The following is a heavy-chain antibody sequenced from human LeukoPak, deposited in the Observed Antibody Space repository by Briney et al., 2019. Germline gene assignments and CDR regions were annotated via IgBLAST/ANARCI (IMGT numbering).Heavy chain of an antibody. Sequence: ASVKVSCKASGYTFTDYYIHWVRQAPGQRLEWMGWINPNSGVTNYAQKFQGRVTMTTDTSTSTAYMELRSLRSDDTAVYYCARDAETTYYDFWTGYSWDWGQGTLVTVSS. J-gene: IGHJ4*02. D-gene: IGHD3-3*01. V-gene: IGHV1-2*02. CDR2: INPNSGVT. CDR3: ARDAETTYYDFWTGYSWD. CDR1: GYTFTDYY.